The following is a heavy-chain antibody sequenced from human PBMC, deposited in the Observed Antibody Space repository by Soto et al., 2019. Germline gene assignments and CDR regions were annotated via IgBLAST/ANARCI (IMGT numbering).Heavy chain of an antibody. J-gene: IGHJ6*02. CDR3: ASPTVTPHYGMDV. Sequence: QVQLVESGGGLVKPGGSLRLSCAPSGFTFSDYNMSWIPQAQGKGLEWVSYISGSGSTIYYADSVKGRVTTSRDKAKNSLYLQMNSLRAEDTAVYYCASPTVTPHYGMDVWGQGTTVTVSS. CDR2: ISGSGSTI. V-gene: IGHV3-11*01. CDR1: GFTFSDYN. D-gene: IGHD4-17*01.